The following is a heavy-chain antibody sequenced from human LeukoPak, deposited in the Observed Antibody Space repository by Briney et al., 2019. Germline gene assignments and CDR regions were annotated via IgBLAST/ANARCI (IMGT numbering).Heavy chain of an antibody. V-gene: IGHV3-30*02. J-gene: IGHJ4*02. D-gene: IGHD6-19*01. CDR2: IRYDGSNK. CDR3: AKARQWLVRSLDY. Sequence: GGSLRLSCAASGFTFSSYGMHWVRQAPGKGLEWVAFIRYDGSNKYYADSVKGRFTISRDNSKNTLYLQMNSLRAEDTAVYYCAKARQWLVRSLDYWGQGTLVTVSS. CDR1: GFTFSSYG.